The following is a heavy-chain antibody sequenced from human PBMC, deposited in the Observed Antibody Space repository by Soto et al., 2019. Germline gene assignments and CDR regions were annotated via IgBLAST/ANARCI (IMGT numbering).Heavy chain of an antibody. CDR3: ASGEEITFQRFDY. CDR2: IIPILGIA. CDR1: GGTFSSYT. V-gene: IGHV1-69*02. J-gene: IGHJ4*02. D-gene: IGHD3-16*01. Sequence: QVQLVQSGAEVKKPGSSVKVSCKASGGTFSSYTISWVRQAPGQGLEWMGRIIPILGIANYAQNFQGRVTITADKPTSTAYMELSSLRSEDTAVYYCASGEEITFQRFDYWGQGTLVTVPS.